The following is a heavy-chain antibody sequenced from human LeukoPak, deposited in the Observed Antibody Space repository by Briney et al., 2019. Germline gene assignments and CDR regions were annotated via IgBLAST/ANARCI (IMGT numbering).Heavy chain of an antibody. CDR2: INPNGDDT. D-gene: IGHD3-10*01. CDR3: ARDHEYYYGSGSYYNYYYGMDV. J-gene: IGHJ6*02. CDR1: GYTFSGHY. Sequence: ASVKVSCKASGYTFSGHYMHWVRQAPGQGLEWMGWINPNGDDTNYAQKFQGRVTMTRDTSISTAYMELSRLRSDDTAVYYCARDHEYYYGSGSYYNYYYGMDVWGQGTTVTVSS. V-gene: IGHV1-2*02.